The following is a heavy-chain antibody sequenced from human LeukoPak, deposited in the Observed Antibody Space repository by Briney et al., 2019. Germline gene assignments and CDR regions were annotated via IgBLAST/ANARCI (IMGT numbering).Heavy chain of an antibody. J-gene: IGHJ4*02. V-gene: IGHV4-59*03. CDR1: GFTSSSYE. CDR2: LYNTRNT. Sequence: LRLSCAASGFTSSSYEMNWVRQAPGKGLEWIGYLYNTRNTYYNPSLKSRVTISVDTSKNQFSLKLSSVTAADTAVYYCATWDSGDGTFDYWGQGTLVTVSS. CDR3: ATWDSGDGTFDY. D-gene: IGHD4-17*01.